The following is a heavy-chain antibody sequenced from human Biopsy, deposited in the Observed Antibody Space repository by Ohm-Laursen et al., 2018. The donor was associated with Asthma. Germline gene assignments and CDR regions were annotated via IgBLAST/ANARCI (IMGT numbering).Heavy chain of an antibody. CDR2: ISYDGSNK. Sequence: SLRLSCAASGFTFSSYGMHWVRQAPGKGLEWVAVISYDGSNKYYADSVKGRFTISRDNSKNTLYLQMNSLRAEDAAVYYCAKESGSNYAFDIWGQGTMVTVSS. V-gene: IGHV3-30*18. J-gene: IGHJ3*02. CDR1: GFTFSSYG. CDR3: AKESGSNYAFDI. D-gene: IGHD1-1*01.